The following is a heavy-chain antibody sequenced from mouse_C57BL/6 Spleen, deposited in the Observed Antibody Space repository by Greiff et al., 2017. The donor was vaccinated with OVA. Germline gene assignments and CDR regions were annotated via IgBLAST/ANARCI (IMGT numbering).Heavy chain of an antibody. Sequence: EVKLVESGGGLVKPGGSLKLSCAASGFIFSSYAMSWVRQTPEKRLEWVATISDGGSYTYYPANVKGRFTISRDNAKNNLYLQMSHLKSEDTAMYYCARFYYGYDEFAYWGQGTLVTVSA. CDR1: GFIFSSYA. CDR3: ARFYYGYDEFAY. J-gene: IGHJ3*01. V-gene: IGHV5-4*03. D-gene: IGHD2-2*01. CDR2: ISDGGSYT.